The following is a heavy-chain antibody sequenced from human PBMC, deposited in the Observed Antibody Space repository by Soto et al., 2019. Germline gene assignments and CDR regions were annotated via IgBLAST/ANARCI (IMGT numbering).Heavy chain of an antibody. CDR1: GGSISSSSYY. J-gene: IGHJ4*02. CDR3: ARLGAIRYIYGSLDY. Sequence: QLQLQESGPGLVKPSETLSLTCTVSGGSISSSSYYWGGIRQPPGKGLEWIGTIYYSGSTYYNPSLKSRVTISVDPSQNQFSLKLSSVTAADTAVYYCARLGAIRYIYGSLDYWGQGTLVTVSS. V-gene: IGHV4-39*01. D-gene: IGHD5-18*01. CDR2: IYYSGST.